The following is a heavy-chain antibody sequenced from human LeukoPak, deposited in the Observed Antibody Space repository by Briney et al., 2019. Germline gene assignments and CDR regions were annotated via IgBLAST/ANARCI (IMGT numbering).Heavy chain of an antibody. CDR3: ARVSSRDDYIWGSYLDY. V-gene: IGHV3-33*01. D-gene: IGHD3-16*02. Sequence: GRSLRLSCAASGFTFSSYGMHWVRQAPGKGLDWVAVRWYDGSNKYYADTVKGRFTISRDNSKNTLYLQMNSLRAEDTAVYYCARVSSRDDYIWGSYLDYWGQGTLVTVSS. CDR1: GFTFSSYG. J-gene: IGHJ4*02. CDR2: RWYDGSNK.